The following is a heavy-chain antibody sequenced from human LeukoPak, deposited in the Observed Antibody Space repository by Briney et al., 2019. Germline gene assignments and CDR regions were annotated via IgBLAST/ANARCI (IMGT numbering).Heavy chain of an antibody. CDR2: IYYRGST. J-gene: IGHJ3*02. CDR1: GDSISSNSYY. V-gene: IGHV4-39*01. D-gene: IGHD6-13*01. CDR3: VRPAEQQLDAYDI. Sequence: SETLSLTCTVSGDSISSNSYYWGWIRQPPGKGLEWIGSIYYRGSTYYNPSLKSRVTISVDTSKNQFSLKLTSVTAADTAVYYCVRPAEQQLDAYDIWGQGKMVTVSS.